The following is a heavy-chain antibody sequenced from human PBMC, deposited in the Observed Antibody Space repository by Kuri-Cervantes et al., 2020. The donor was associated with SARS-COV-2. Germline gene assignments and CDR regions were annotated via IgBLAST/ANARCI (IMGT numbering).Heavy chain of an antibody. V-gene: IGHV4-61*02. CDR3: ARHGGQTDWGKGDY. D-gene: IGHD3-16*01. Sequence: LRLSCTVSGGSISSGSYYWSWIRQPAGKGLEWIGRIYTSGSTNYNPSLKSRVTISVDTSKNQFSLKLSSVTAADTAVYYCARHGGQTDWGKGDYWGQGTLVTVSS. CDR2: IYTSGST. J-gene: IGHJ4*02. CDR1: GGSISSGSYY.